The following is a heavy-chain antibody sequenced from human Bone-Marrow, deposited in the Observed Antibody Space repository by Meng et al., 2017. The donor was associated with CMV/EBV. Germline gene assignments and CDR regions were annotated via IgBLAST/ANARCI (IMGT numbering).Heavy chain of an antibody. CDR3: ARARVRGLKHDYYGMDV. Sequence: GESLKISCAASGFTFSDYYMSWIRQAPGKGLEWVSYISSSGSTIYYADSVKGRFTISRDNAKNSLYLQMNSLRAEDTAVYYCARARVRGLKHDYYGMDVWGQGTTVTVSS. CDR2: ISSSGSTI. D-gene: IGHD3-10*01. V-gene: IGHV3-11*04. CDR1: GFTFSDYY. J-gene: IGHJ6*02.